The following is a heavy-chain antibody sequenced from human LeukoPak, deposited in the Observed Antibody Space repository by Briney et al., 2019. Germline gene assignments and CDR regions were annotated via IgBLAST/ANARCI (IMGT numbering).Heavy chain of an antibody. J-gene: IGHJ5*02. Sequence: GGSLRLSCAASGFTFSSFSMNWVRQAPGKGLEWISYIASSSSSMYYADSVKGRFTISRDNSKNTLYLQMNSLRAEDTAVYYCARDDSWGQGTLVTVSS. CDR1: GFTFSSFS. D-gene: IGHD2-21*01. CDR3: ARDDS. V-gene: IGHV3-48*01. CDR2: IASSSSSM.